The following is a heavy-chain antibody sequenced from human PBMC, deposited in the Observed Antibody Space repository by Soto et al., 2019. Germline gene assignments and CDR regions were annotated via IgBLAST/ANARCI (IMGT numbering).Heavy chain of an antibody. D-gene: IGHD3-16*01. Sequence: QVQLVQSGAEVKKPGASVKVSCEASGYTFTNYYIHWVRQAHGQGLEWMAVINPSGGSTRYAQKFQCRVSMTSDTSTSTVYMELSSLRSEDTAVYYCAKPYAFLGGYYFDYWGHRSLVTVSS. J-gene: IGHJ4*01. V-gene: IGHV1-46*01. CDR3: AKPYAFLGGYYFDY. CDR2: INPSGGST. CDR1: GYTFTNYY.